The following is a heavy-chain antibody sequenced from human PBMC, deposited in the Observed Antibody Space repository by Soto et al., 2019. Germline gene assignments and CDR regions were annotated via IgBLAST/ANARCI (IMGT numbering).Heavy chain of an antibody. V-gene: IGHV4-39*01. CDR3: ARQSDIRLGVMDV. D-gene: IGHD3-22*01. CDR2: IYYSGST. Sequence: QLQLQESGPGLVKPSETLSLTCTVSGGSISSSSYYWGWIRQPPGKGLEWIGSIYYSGSTYYNPSLKRRVTITVDTSKNQFSLKLSSVTAADTAVYYCARQSDIRLGVMDVWGQGTTVTVSS. CDR1: GGSISSSSYY. J-gene: IGHJ6*02.